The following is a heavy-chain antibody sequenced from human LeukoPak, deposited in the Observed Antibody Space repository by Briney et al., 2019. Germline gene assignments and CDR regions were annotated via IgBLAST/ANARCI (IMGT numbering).Heavy chain of an antibody. Sequence: SETLSLTCTVSGGSISSYYWSWIRQPAGKGLEWIGRIYTSESTNYNPPLKSRVTMSVDKSKHQFSLKLTSVTAADTAVYYCARGHDSNNNWFDPWGQGTLVTVSS. V-gene: IGHV4-4*07. CDR3: ARGHDSNNNWFDP. D-gene: IGHD3-22*01. CDR2: IYTSEST. J-gene: IGHJ5*02. CDR1: GGSISSYY.